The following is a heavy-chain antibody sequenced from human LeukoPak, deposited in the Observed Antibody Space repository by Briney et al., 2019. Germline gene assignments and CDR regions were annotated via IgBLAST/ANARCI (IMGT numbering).Heavy chain of an antibody. J-gene: IGHJ6*02. V-gene: IGHV4-30-4*01. Sequence: SETLSLTCTVSGGSISSGDYYWSWIRQPPGKGLEWIGYIYYSGSTYYNPSLKSRVTISVDTSKNQFSLKLSSVTAADTAVYYCARAQASREGNYYGMDVWGQGTTVTVSS. CDR3: ARAQASREGNYYGMDV. CDR2: IYYSGST. D-gene: IGHD1-26*01. CDR1: GGSISSGDYY.